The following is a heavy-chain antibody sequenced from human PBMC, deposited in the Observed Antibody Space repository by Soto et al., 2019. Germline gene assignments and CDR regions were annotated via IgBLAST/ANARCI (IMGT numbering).Heavy chain of an antibody. CDR2: IYYSGST. D-gene: IGHD3-22*01. V-gene: IGHV4-59*01. Sequence: SETLSLTCTVSGGSIISYYWSWIRQPPWKGLEWIGYIYYSGSTNYNPSLKSRVTISVDTSKNQFSLKLSSVTAADTAVYYCARDMYYYDSSGSPWFDPWGQGTLVTVSS. CDR1: GGSIISYY. J-gene: IGHJ5*02. CDR3: ARDMYYYDSSGSPWFDP.